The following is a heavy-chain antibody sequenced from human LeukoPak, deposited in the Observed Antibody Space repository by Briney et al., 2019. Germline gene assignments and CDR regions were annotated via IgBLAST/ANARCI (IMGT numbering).Heavy chain of an antibody. J-gene: IGHJ4*02. D-gene: IGHD4-17*01. Sequence: GGSLRLSCAASGFTFSSYGMHLVRQAPGKGLEWVAFTRYDGSNKYYADSVKGRFTISRDNSKNTLYLQMNSLRVEDTAVYYCAKGHDYGDRTLDYWGQGTLVTVSS. V-gene: IGHV3-30*02. CDR1: GFTFSSYG. CDR3: AKGHDYGDRTLDY. CDR2: TRYDGSNK.